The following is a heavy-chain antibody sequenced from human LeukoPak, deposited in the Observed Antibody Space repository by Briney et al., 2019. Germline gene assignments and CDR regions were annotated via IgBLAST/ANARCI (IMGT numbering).Heavy chain of an antibody. Sequence: KPSETLSLTCAVYGGSFSDYYWSWIRQPPGKGLEWIGEINHSGSTNYNPSLKSRVTISVDTSKNQFSLKLSSVTAADTAVYYCARGRPWFDPWGQGTLVTVSS. V-gene: IGHV4-34*01. CDR1: GGSFSDYY. CDR2: INHSGST. CDR3: ARGRPWFDP. J-gene: IGHJ5*02.